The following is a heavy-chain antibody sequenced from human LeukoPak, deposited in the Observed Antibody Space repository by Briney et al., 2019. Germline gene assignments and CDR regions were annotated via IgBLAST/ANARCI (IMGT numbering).Heavy chain of an antibody. D-gene: IGHD2-21*02. Sequence: ASVKVSCKASGYTFTSYAMHWVRQAPGQRLEWMGWINAGNGNTKYSQKFQGRVTITRDTSASTAYMELSSLRSEDTAVYYCASGYCGGVCYEAIAYWGQGTLVTVSS. V-gene: IGHV1-3*01. CDR2: INAGNGNT. CDR3: ASGYCGGVCYEAIAY. J-gene: IGHJ4*02. CDR1: GYTFTSYA.